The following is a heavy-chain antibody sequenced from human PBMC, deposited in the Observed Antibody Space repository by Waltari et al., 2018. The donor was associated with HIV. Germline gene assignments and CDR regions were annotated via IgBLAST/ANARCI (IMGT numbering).Heavy chain of an antibody. J-gene: IGHJ4*02. D-gene: IGHD4-17*01. CDR3: AKVKPDYGDYLYYFDY. CDR2: ISYDGGNK. V-gene: IGHV3-30*18. Sequence: QVQLVESGGGVGHPGRSLRLSCAASGFTFSGYELHWVRQDPGKGLEWVAVISYDGGNKYYADSVKGRFTISRDNSKNTLYLQMNSLRAEDTAVYYCAKVKPDYGDYLYYFDYWGQGTLATVSS. CDR1: GFTFSGYE.